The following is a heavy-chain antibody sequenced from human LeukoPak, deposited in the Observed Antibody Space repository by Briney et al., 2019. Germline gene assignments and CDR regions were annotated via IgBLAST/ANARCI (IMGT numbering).Heavy chain of an antibody. V-gene: IGHV4-59*12. CDR2: IYYSGST. D-gene: IGHD6-13*01. CDR1: GGSISSYY. Sequence: SETLSLTCTVSGGSISSYYWGWIRQPPGKGLEWIGYIYYSGSTDYNPSLKSRVTISVDTSKNQFSLQLNSVTPEDTAVYYCARGWEPYSSSFDYWGQGTLVTVSS. J-gene: IGHJ4*02. CDR3: ARGWEPYSSSFDY.